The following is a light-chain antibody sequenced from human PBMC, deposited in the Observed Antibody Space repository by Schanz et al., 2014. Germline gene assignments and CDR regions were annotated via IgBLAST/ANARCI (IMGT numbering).Light chain of an antibody. J-gene: IGKJ2*01. CDR3: QQYGDSPYT. Sequence: EIVLTQSPGTLSLSPGERGTISCRASQSVDRNYFAWYQQKPGQAPRLLIYGASSRATGIPDRFSGSGSGTDFTLTISRLEPEDFAVYYCQQYGDSPYTFGQGTKLEIK. CDR1: QSVDRNY. V-gene: IGKV3-20*01. CDR2: GAS.